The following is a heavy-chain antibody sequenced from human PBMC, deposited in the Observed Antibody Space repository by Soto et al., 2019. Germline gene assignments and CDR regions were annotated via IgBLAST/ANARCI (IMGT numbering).Heavy chain of an antibody. D-gene: IGHD6-19*01. CDR1: GGSIFSYY. V-gene: IGHV4-4*07. J-gene: IGHJ4*02. CDR3: ARETGSSGSYEY. CDR2: IYTSGST. Sequence: QVQLQESGPGLVKSSETLSLTCTVSGGSIFSYYCSWIRQSAGKGLEWIGRIYTSGSTNYNPSLKSRVPMSVDTSKNQFSLKLSSVTAADTAVYYCARETGSSGSYEYWGQGTLVTVSS.